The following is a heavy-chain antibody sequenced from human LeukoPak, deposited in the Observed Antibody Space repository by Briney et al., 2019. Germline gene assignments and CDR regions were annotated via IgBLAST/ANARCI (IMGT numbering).Heavy chain of an antibody. CDR1: GFTFSSYS. CDR3: ARDASDSSGYYYGHPFDY. CDR2: ISSSSYI. D-gene: IGHD3-22*01. V-gene: IGHV3-21*01. J-gene: IGHJ4*02. Sequence: GGSLRLSCAASGFTFSSYSMNWVRQAPGKGLEWVSSISSSSYIYYADSVKGRFTISRDNAKNSLYLQMNSLRAEDTAVYYCARDASDSSGYYYGHPFDYWGQGTLVTVSS.